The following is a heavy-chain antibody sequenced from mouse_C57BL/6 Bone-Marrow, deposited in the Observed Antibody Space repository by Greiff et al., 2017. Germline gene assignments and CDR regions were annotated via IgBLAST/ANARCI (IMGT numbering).Heavy chain of an antibody. Sequence: EVQLVESGGGLVQPGGSMKLSCAASGFTFSDAWMDWVRQSPEKGLEWVAEIRNKANNHATSYAESVKGSFTISSDDSKSSVYLQMNSLRAEDTGIYYCTVNWDNYFDYWGQGTTLTVSS. V-gene: IGHV6-6*01. CDR1: GFTFSDAW. CDR3: TVNWDNYFDY. J-gene: IGHJ2*01. D-gene: IGHD4-1*02. CDR2: IRNKANNHAT.